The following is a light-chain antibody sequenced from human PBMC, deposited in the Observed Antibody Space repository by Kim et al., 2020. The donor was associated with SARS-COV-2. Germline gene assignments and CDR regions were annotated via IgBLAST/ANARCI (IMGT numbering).Light chain of an antibody. CDR2: GAS. CDR1: QSVST. CDR3: QQYNNWPRT. J-gene: IGKJ1*01. V-gene: IGKV3-15*01. Sequence: EILLTQSPATLSVSPGERATLSCRASQSVSTLVWYQQKPGQAPRLLIYGASTRATGIPARFSGSGSGTEFTLTISSLQSEDFAVYYCQQYNNWPRTFGQGTKLDIK.